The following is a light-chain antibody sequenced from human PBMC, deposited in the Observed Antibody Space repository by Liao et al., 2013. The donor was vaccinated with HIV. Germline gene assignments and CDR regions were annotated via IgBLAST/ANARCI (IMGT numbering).Light chain of an antibody. CDR2: QDT. CDR3: QVWDRFSPFV. J-gene: IGLJ1*01. V-gene: IGLV3-1*01. Sequence: SYELTQPPSVSVSPGQTASITCSGDKLGDQYACWYQLKPGQSPVLVIHQDTKRPAGIPERFSGSKSGNTATLTISGTQAMDEADYFCQVWDRFSPFVFGTGTRVSVL. CDR1: KLGDQY.